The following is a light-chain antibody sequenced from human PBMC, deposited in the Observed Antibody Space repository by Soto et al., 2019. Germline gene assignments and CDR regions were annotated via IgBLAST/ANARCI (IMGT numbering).Light chain of an antibody. Sequence: DIQMTQSPSTLSASVGDRVTITCRASQSLNSLLAWYQQKPGKAPKLLIYAASTLQSGVPSRFSGSGSGTEFTLTIRNMQREDFATYYCLQTYNLPRTFGQGTKVDIK. CDR2: AAS. J-gene: IGKJ1*01. V-gene: IGKV1-39*01. CDR3: LQTYNLPRT. CDR1: QSLNSL.